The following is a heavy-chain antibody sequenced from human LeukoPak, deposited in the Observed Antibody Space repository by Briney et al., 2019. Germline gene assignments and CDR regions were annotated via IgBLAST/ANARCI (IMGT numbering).Heavy chain of an antibody. Sequence: PGGSLRLSCAASGFTFSSYGMHWVRQAPGKGLEWVSLISDDGTNKDYTDSVKGRFTISRDNSKNTLYLQMNSLRDEDTAVYYCARISVGATPRLVDYWGQGTLVTVSS. J-gene: IGHJ4*02. V-gene: IGHV3-30*03. CDR3: ARISVGATPRLVDY. CDR1: GFTFSSYG. CDR2: ISDDGTNK. D-gene: IGHD1-26*01.